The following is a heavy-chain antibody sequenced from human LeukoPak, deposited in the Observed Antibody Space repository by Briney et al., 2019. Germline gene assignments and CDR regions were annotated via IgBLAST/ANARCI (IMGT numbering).Heavy chain of an antibody. J-gene: IGHJ5*02. CDR2: IYYSGST. V-gene: IGHV4-59*11. CDR3: ARWYNWNYNWFDP. Sequence: KASETLSLTCTVSGGSISSHYWSWIRQPPGKGLEWIGYIYYSGSTNYNPSLKSRVTISVDTSKNQFSLKLSSVTAADTAVYYCARWYNWNYNWFDPWGQGTLVTVSS. CDR1: GGSISSHY. D-gene: IGHD1-7*01.